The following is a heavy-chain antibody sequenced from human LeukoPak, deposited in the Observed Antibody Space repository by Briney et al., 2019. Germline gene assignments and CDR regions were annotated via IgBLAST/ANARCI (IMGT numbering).Heavy chain of an antibody. D-gene: IGHD6-13*01. J-gene: IGHJ4*02. Sequence: SETLSLTCTVSGGSISSYYWSWIRQPPGKGLEWIGYIYYSGSTNYNPSLKSRVTISVDTSKNQFSLELSSVTAADTAVYYCARGGIEDFDYWGQGTLVTVSS. V-gene: IGHV4-59*01. CDR1: GGSISSYY. CDR3: ARGGIEDFDY. CDR2: IYYSGST.